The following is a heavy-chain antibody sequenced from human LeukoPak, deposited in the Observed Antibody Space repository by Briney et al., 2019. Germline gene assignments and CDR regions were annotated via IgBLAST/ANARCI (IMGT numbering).Heavy chain of an antibody. V-gene: IGHV3-21*06. CDR2: ITISGSHL. CDR1: GFSFSSYS. J-gene: IGHJ4*02. Sequence: GGSLRLSCAASGFSFSSYSLSWVRQAPGKGLEWVSTITISGSHLYTESLKGRFTISRDNAKNSVYLQMNSLRAEDTAMYYCARDSSGWSRDYWGQGTLVTVSS. D-gene: IGHD6-19*01. CDR3: ARDSSGWSRDY.